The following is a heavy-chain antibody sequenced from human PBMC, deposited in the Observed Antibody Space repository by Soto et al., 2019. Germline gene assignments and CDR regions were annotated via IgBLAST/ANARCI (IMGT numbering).Heavy chain of an antibody. Sequence: GGPLRLSCAASGFTFSSYSMNWVRQAPGKGLEWVSYISSSSSTIYYADSVKGRFTISRDNAKNSLYLQMNSLRAEDTAVYYCARDRDDYIWGSYRSSYFDYWGQGTQVTVS. CDR2: ISSSSSTI. CDR1: GFTFSSYS. V-gene: IGHV3-48*01. J-gene: IGHJ4*02. CDR3: ARDRDDYIWGSYRSSYFDY. D-gene: IGHD3-16*02.